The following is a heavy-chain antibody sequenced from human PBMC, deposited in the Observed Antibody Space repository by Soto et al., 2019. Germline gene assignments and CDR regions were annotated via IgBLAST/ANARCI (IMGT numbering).Heavy chain of an antibody. Sequence: QVQLVESGGGAVQPGRSLRLSCAASGFTFSSYGMNWVRQAPGKGLEWVSMIWYDGSNKNYADSVKGRFTISRDNSKNTLYLQMNSLRAEDTSVYYCARPGRRSGSSYYYYGLDVWGQGTTVTVSS. CDR1: GFTFSSYG. D-gene: IGHD3-10*01. CDR3: ARPGRRSGSSYYYYGLDV. J-gene: IGHJ6*02. V-gene: IGHV3-33*01. CDR2: IWYDGSNK.